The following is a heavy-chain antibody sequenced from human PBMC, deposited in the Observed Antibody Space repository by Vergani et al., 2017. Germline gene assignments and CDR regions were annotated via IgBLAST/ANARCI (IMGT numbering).Heavy chain of an antibody. CDR1: GGSFSGYY. CDR3: ARDSITTSPYYYYYMDV. D-gene: IGHD2-2*01. Sequence: QVQLQQWGAGLLKPSETLSLTCAVYGGSFSGYYWSWIRQPPGKGLEWIGYIYYSGSTYYNPSLKSRVTISVDTSKNQFSLKLSSVTAADTAVYYCARDSITTSPYYYYYMDVWGKGP. V-gene: IGHV4-34*01. CDR2: IYYSGST. J-gene: IGHJ6*03.